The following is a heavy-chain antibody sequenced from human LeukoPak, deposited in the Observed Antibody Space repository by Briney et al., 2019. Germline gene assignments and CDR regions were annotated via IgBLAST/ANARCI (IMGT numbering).Heavy chain of an antibody. Sequence: GESLKISCKGSGYSFSSYWIGWVRQTPGKGLEWMGIIYPGDSDTRYSPSLQGQVTISADKSINTAYLQWSSLKASDTAIYYCARSWVAGYGTVLDYWGQGTLVIVSS. J-gene: IGHJ4*02. CDR2: IYPGDSDT. CDR3: ARSWVAGYGTVLDY. V-gene: IGHV5-51*01. CDR1: GYSFSSYW. D-gene: IGHD6-19*01.